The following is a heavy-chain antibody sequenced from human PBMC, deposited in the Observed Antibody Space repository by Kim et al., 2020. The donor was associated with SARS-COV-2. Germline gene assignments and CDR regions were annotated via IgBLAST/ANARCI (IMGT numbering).Heavy chain of an antibody. J-gene: IGHJ3*02. Sequence: TSYPYSVKGRFTISKDNAKNTLYLQINSLRGEDTTVYYCAGETTYDAFDIWSQGTMVTVSS. V-gene: IGHV3-74*01. D-gene: IGHD4-17*01. CDR2: T. CDR3: AGETTYDAFDI.